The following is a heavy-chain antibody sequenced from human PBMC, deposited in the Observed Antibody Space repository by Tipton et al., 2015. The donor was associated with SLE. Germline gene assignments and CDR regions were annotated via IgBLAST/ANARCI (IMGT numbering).Heavy chain of an antibody. D-gene: IGHD2-2*01. CDR1: CGSINTYY. CDR3: VVCSPSSCSYFDY. CDR2: IYTGGNT. Sequence: TLSLTCTVSCGSINTYYWAWVRQPAGKGLEWIGRIYTGGNTKYNPSLESRVSLSVDTSRGQFFLEVRSVTAADTAVYYCVVCSPSSCSYFDYWGQGRLVTVSS. V-gene: IGHV4-4*07. J-gene: IGHJ4*02.